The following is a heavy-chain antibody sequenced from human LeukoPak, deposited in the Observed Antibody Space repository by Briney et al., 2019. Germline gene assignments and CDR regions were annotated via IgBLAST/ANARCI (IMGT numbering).Heavy chain of an antibody. CDR1: GFTFSSYA. J-gene: IGHJ6*02. CDR2: ISYDGSNK. V-gene: IGHV3-30-3*01. Sequence: GRSLRLSCAASGFTFSSYAMHWVRQAPGKGLEWVAVISYDGSNKYYADSVKGRFTISRDNSKNTLYLQMNSLRAEDTAVYYCARGEYYYDSSGYRYYYYYYGMDVWGQGTTVTVSS. D-gene: IGHD3-22*01. CDR3: ARGEYYYDSSGYRYYYYYYGMDV.